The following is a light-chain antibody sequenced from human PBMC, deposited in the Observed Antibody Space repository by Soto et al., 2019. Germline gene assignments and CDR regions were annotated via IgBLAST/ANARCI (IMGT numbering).Light chain of an antibody. V-gene: IGKV3-20*01. Sequence: EIVMTQSPGTLVLSPGGRATLSCRASQSVSSRLAWYQQKPGQPPRRLIYGASSRATGIPDRFSGSGSGTDFTLTISRLEPEDFAVFYCQHYDSLPITVGQGTRLEIK. CDR1: QSVSSR. CDR3: QHYDSLPIT. CDR2: GAS. J-gene: IGKJ5*01.